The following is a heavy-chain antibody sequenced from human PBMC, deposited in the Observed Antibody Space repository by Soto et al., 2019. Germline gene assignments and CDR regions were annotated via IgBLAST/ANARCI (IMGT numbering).Heavy chain of an antibody. CDR2: MNPNSGNT. CDR3: AREGGYSYGFDY. Sequence: QVQLVQSGAEVKKPGASVKVSCKASGYTFTSYDINWVRQATGQGLEWMGWMNPNSGNTGYAQKCQGRVTMSRTTSISTAYMELSSLRSEDTAVYYCAREGGYSYGFDYWGQGTLVTVSS. J-gene: IGHJ4*02. V-gene: IGHV1-8*01. CDR1: GYTFTSYD. D-gene: IGHD5-18*01.